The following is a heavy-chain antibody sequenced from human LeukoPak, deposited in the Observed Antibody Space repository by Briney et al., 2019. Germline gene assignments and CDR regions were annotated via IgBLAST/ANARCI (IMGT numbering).Heavy chain of an antibody. CDR3: AREWYSRSWYKRAFDY. V-gene: IGHV3-21*01. D-gene: IGHD6-13*01. CDR1: GFTFSSYG. CDR2: ISSSSYI. J-gene: IGHJ4*02. Sequence: PGGSLRLSCAASGFTFSSYGMHWVRQAPGKGLEWVSSISSSSYIYYADSVKGRFTISRDNAKNSLYLQMNSLRAEDTAVYYCAREWYSRSWYKRAFDYWGQGTLVTVSS.